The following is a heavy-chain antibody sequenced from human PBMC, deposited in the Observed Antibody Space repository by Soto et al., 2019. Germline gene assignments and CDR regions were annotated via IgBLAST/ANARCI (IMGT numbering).Heavy chain of an antibody. Sequence: QVQLQESGPGLVKPSDTLSLTCAVSGYSISSSNWWGWIRQPPGKGLEWIGYIYYSGTTYYNPSLKRXATWSXXTSKNQFSLKLTSVTAVDTAVYYCARREIQGPIDYWGQGTLVTVSS. CDR2: IYYSGTT. D-gene: IGHD1-26*01. CDR1: GYSISSSNW. J-gene: IGHJ4*02. V-gene: IGHV4-28*01. CDR3: ARREIQGPIDY.